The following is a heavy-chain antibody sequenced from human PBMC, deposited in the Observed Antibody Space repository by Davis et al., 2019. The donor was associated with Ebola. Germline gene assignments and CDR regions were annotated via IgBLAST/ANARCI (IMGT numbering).Heavy chain of an antibody. J-gene: IGHJ4*02. D-gene: IGHD6-13*01. CDR3: ARGSSRLHSSSWYRY. CDR2: VYDSGST. V-gene: IGHV4-59*12. CDR1: GASISSYL. Sequence: GSLRLSCTVSGASISSYLWGWIRQPPGKRLEWIGYVYDSGSTNYNPSLKSRVSISVDTSKNQFSLKLSSVTAADTAVYYCARGSSRLHSSSWYRYWGQGTLVTVSS.